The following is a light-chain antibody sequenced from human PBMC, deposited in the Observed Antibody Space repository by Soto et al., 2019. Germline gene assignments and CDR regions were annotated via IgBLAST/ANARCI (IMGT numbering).Light chain of an antibody. J-gene: IGLJ2*01. Sequence: QSALTQPASVSGSPGQSITISCTGTSSDVGGYNYVSWYQQHPGKAPKLMIYDVSNRPSGVSNRFSGSKSGNTASLTISGLHADDEADYYCSSYTSSSAPVFGGGTKLTVL. V-gene: IGLV2-14*01. CDR2: DVS. CDR1: SSDVGGYNY. CDR3: SSYTSSSAPV.